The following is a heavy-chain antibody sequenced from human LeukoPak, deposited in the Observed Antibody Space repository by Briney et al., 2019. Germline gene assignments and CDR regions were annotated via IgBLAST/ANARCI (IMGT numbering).Heavy chain of an antibody. Sequence: PGGSLRLSCAASGFTFSSYAMRWVRQAPGKGLEWVAVISYDGSNKYYADSVKGRFTISRDNSKNTLYLQMNSLRAEDTAVYYCARDGGLNDFWSGPESYWGQGTLVTVSS. J-gene: IGHJ4*02. CDR2: ISYDGSNK. D-gene: IGHD3-3*01. CDR3: ARDGGLNDFWSGPESY. CDR1: GFTFSSYA. V-gene: IGHV3-30*01.